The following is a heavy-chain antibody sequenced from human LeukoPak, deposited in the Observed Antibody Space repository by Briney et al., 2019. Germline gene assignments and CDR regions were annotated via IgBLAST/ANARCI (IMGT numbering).Heavy chain of an antibody. J-gene: IGHJ6*03. CDR3: ARAGGLYCSSTSCYGYYYYYYYMDV. D-gene: IGHD2-2*01. CDR1: GGSISNYY. V-gene: IGHV4-59*01. Sequence: SETLSLTCTVSGGSISNYYWSWIRQPPGKELEWIGYIYYSGSTNYNPSLKSRVTISVDTSKNQFSLKLSSVTAADTAVYYCARAGGLYCSSTSCYGYYYYYYYMDVWGKGTTVTVSS. CDR2: IYYSGST.